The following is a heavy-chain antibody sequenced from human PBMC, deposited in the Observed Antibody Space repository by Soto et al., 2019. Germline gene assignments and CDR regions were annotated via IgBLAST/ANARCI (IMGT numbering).Heavy chain of an antibody. D-gene: IGHD4-17*01. CDR2: ISAYNGNT. CDR1: GYTFSGYG. J-gene: IGHJ4*02. CDR3: ARSSSDYGDGGLSLGY. V-gene: IGHV1-18*01. Sequence: QVQLVQSGAEVKKPGASVKVSCKASGYTFSGYGINWVRQAPGQGLEWMGWISAYNGNTKYAQKFQGRVTMTTDTSTSTANMELRSLRSDDTAVYFCARSSSDYGDGGLSLGYWGQGTLVTVSS.